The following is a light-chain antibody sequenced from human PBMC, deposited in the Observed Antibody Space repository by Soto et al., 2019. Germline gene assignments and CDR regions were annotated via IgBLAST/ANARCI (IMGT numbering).Light chain of an antibody. J-gene: IGKJ4*01. CDR2: GPT. CDR1: QSISNN. V-gene: IGKV3-15*01. CDR3: QQYNNWPLT. Sequence: ETVMTQSPATLSVSPGERATLSCRAGQSISNNLAWYQQNPGQAPRLLIYGPTTRATGIPSRFSGSGSGTEFPLTISSLQSEDFAVYDCQQYNNWPLTFGGGTKVEIK.